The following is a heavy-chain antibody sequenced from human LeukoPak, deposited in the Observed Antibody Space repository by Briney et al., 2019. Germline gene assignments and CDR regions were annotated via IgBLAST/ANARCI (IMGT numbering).Heavy chain of an antibody. Sequence: GGSLRLSCAISGFTFSSSWMSWVRQAPGKGLEWVSYISSSGSTIYYADSVKGRFTISRDNAKNSLCLQMNSLRAEDTAVYYCAELGITMIGGVWGKGTTVIISS. V-gene: IGHV3-48*04. CDR1: GFTFSSSW. D-gene: IGHD3-10*02. CDR2: ISSSGSTI. J-gene: IGHJ6*04. CDR3: AELGITMIGGV.